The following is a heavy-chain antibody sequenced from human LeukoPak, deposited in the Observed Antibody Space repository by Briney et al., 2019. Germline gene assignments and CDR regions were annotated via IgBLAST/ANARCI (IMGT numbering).Heavy chain of an antibody. D-gene: IGHD2/OR15-2a*01. V-gene: IGHV3-33*01. J-gene: IGHJ4*02. CDR3: AREGPRGNSQFDY. Sequence: PGGSLRLSCTASGFTFSNYGMHWLRQAPGKGLEWVALIWYDGSNKYYTDSVKGRLTISRDNSKNTLYLQMNSLRAEDTAIYYCAREGPRGNSQFDYWGQGTLVTVSS. CDR2: IWYDGSNK. CDR1: GFTFSNYG.